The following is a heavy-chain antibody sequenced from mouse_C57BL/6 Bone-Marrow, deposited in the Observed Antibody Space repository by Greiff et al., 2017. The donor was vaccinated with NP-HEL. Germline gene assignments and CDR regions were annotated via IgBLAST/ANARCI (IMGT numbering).Heavy chain of an antibody. D-gene: IGHD2-4*01. Sequence: QVQLQQSGAELARPGASVKLSCKASGYTFTSYGISWVKQRTGQGLEWIGEIYPRSGNTYYNEKFKGKATLTADKSSSTAYMELRSLTSEDSAVYFCARGGGLRHYYAMDYWGQGTSVTVSS. CDR3: ARGGGLRHYYAMDY. V-gene: IGHV1-81*01. J-gene: IGHJ4*01. CDR1: GYTFTSYG. CDR2: IYPRSGNT.